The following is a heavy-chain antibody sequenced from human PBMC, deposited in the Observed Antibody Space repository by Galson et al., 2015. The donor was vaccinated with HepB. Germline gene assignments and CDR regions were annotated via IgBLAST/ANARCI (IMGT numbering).Heavy chain of an antibody. J-gene: IGHJ5*02. V-gene: IGHV3-21*04. CDR2: ISSSSSYI. CDR3: ARGGMRSSGWSEWLDP. Sequence: SLRLSCAASGFTFSSYSMNWVRQAPGKGLEWVSSISSSSSYIYYADSVKGRFTISRDNAKNSLYLQMNSLRDEDTALYYCARGGMRSSGWSEWLDPLGQGTLVTVSS. CDR1: GFTFSSYS. D-gene: IGHD6-19*01.